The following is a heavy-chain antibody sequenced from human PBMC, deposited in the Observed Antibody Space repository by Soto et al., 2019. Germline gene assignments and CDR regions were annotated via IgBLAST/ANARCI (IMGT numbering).Heavy chain of an antibody. CDR1: GGSISSGGYS. CDR3: ARAVVVPAADWFDS. V-gene: IGHV4-30-2*01. CDR2: IYHSGST. D-gene: IGHD2-2*01. Sequence: SETLSLTCAVSGGSISSGGYSWSWIRQPPGKGLEWIGYIYHSGSTYYNPSLKSRVTISVDRSKNQFSLKLCSVTAADTAVYYCARAVVVPAADWFDSWGQGTLVTVSS. J-gene: IGHJ5*01.